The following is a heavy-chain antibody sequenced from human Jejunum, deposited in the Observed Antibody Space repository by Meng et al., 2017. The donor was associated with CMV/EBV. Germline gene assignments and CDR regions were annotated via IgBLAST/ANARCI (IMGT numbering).Heavy chain of an antibody. Sequence: FIFSDYWMSWVRQAPGKGLEWVANIKGDGSGKYSADSVKGRFTIARDNAKWTLYLQMTSLRVEDTAVYYCAKWVVPPGVGYGLDVWGQGTAVTVSS. CDR1: FIFSDYW. J-gene: IGHJ6*02. CDR3: AKWVVPPGVGYGLDV. CDR2: IKGDGSGK. D-gene: IGHD2-2*01. V-gene: IGHV3-7*01.